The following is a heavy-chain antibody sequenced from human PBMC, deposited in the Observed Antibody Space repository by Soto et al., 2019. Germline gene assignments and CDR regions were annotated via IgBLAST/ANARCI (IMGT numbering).Heavy chain of an antibody. CDR2: INAASGDT. J-gene: IGHJ5*02. D-gene: IGHD6-13*01. Sequence: GASVKVSCKASGYSFTSYGIHWVRQSPGQRLEWIGWINAASGDTIYSPTFQGRVTITRDTSASTAYMELSSLRFEDTAVYYCVRRHVSATGIDWFDPWGQGTLVTVSS. CDR1: GYSFTSYG. V-gene: IGHV1-3*01. CDR3: VRRHVSATGIDWFDP.